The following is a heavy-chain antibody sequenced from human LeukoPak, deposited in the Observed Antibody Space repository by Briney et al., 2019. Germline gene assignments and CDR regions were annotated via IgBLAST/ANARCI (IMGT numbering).Heavy chain of an antibody. V-gene: IGHV4-59*01. Sequence: SETLSLTCNVSGGSISSDYWTWIRQPPGKGLEWIGNIYYSGSTNYDPSLKSRVTISVDTSKNQFSLKLNSVTAADTAVYYCARGLYVVPAASGIAEYWFDPWGQGTLVTVSS. CDR2: IYYSGST. CDR3: ARGLYVVPAASGIAEYWFDP. J-gene: IGHJ5*02. D-gene: IGHD2-2*01. CDR1: GGSISSDY.